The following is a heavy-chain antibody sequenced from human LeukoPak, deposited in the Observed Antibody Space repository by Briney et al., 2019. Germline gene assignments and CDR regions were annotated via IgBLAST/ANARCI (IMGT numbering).Heavy chain of an antibody. J-gene: IGHJ5*02. CDR3: AREVTDFWSGYYRTNWFDP. D-gene: IGHD3-3*01. V-gene: IGHV1-18*01. Sequence: ASVKVSCKASGYTFTSYGISWVRQAPGQGLEWMGWISAYNGNTNYAQKLQGRVTMTTDTSTSTAYMELRSLRSDDTAVYYCAREVTDFWSGYYRTNWFDPWGQGTLVTVSS. CDR1: GYTFTSYG. CDR2: ISAYNGNT.